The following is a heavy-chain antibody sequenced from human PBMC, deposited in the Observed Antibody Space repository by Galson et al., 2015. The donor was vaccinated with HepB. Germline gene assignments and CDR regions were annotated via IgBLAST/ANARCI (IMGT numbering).Heavy chain of an antibody. CDR1: GFTYNNYW. D-gene: IGHD5-18*01. CDR3: ARGWDTDVTSNFDY. CDR2: IKQDGSEK. Sequence: LRLSCAVSGFTYNNYWMNWVRQAPGRGLEWVANIKQDGSEKYYVDSVEGRFTVSRDNAKKTLYLDMNALSVEDTAVYYCARGWDTDVTSNFDYWGQGALVTVSS. J-gene: IGHJ4*02. V-gene: IGHV3-7*03.